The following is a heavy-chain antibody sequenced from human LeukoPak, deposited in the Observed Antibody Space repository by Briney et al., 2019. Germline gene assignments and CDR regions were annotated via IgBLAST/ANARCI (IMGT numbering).Heavy chain of an antibody. CDR3: ASPTYYYDSSTPFDI. V-gene: IGHV1-69*05. Sequence: SVKVSCKASGGTFSSYAISWVRQAPGQGLEWKGGIIPIFGTANYAQKFQGRVTITTDESTSTAYMELSSLRSEDTAVYYCASPTYYYDSSTPFDIWGQGTMVTVSS. CDR1: GGTFSSYA. J-gene: IGHJ3*02. CDR2: IIPIFGTA. D-gene: IGHD3-22*01.